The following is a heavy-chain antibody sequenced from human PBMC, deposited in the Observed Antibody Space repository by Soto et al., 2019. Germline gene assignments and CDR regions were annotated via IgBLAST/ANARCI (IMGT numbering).Heavy chain of an antibody. J-gene: IGHJ4*02. Sequence: TSETLSLTCTVSGGSISSYYWSWIRRPPGKGLEWIGYIYYSGSTNYNPSLKSRVTISVDTSKNQFSLKLSSVTAADTAVYYCARGPSYCGGDCWGLFDYWGQGTLVTVSS. CDR1: GGSISSYY. D-gene: IGHD2-21*02. CDR2: IYYSGST. CDR3: ARGPSYCGGDCWGLFDY. V-gene: IGHV4-59*01.